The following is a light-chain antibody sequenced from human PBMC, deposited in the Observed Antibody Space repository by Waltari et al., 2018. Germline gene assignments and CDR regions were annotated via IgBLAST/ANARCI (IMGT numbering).Light chain of an antibody. CDR3: QQYAGSLLT. CDR1: QSVSSNF. CDR2: GAS. J-gene: IGKJ4*01. Sequence: EIVLTQFPGTLSLSPGERATLSFRASQSVSSNFLAWYQQKAGQAPRLLIYGASSRATGSPDRFSGSGSGTDFTLTISRLEPEDFAVYYCQQYAGSLLTFGGGTKVEI. V-gene: IGKV3-20*01.